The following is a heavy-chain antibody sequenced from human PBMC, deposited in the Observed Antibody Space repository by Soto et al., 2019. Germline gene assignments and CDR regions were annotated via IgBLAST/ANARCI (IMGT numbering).Heavy chain of an antibody. J-gene: IGHJ4*02. V-gene: IGHV4-34*01. CDR1: GGSFSGYY. CDR3: ARGRITMVRGASFDY. CDR2: INHSGST. D-gene: IGHD3-10*01. Sequence: LSLTCAVYGGSFSGYYWSWIRQPPGKGLEWIGEINHSGSTNYNPSLKSRVTISVDTSKNQFSLKLSSVTAADTAVYYCARGRITMVRGASFDYWGQGTLVTVSS.